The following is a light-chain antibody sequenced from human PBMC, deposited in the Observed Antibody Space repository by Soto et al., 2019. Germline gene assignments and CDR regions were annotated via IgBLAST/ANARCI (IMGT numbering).Light chain of an antibody. CDR1: QGISSY. Sequence: DIQLTQSPSFLSASVGDRVTITCRASQGISSYLAWYQQKPGKAPKLLIYAASTLQGGVPSRFSGSESGTEFTLTISSLQPEDFATYYCQQLNTYPLTFGRGTKVDIK. CDR2: AAS. J-gene: IGKJ4*01. V-gene: IGKV1-9*01. CDR3: QQLNTYPLT.